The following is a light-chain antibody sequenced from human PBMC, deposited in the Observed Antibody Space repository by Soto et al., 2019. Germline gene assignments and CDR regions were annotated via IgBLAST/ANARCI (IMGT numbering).Light chain of an antibody. J-gene: IGLJ1*01. CDR3: SAYVGTNSYV. CDR1: SSDVGGYDY. V-gene: IGLV2-8*01. CDR2: EVS. Sequence: QSALTQPPSSSGSPGQSVTISCTGTSSDVGGYDYVSWYKQHPGKAPNLMIYEVSKRPSGVPDRFSGSKSGNTAAPTVSGLQAEEEADYYCSAYVGTNSYVFGTGTKVTVL.